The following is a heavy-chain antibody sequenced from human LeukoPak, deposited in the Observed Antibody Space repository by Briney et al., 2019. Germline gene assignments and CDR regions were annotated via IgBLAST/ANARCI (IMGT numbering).Heavy chain of an antibody. CDR1: GGTFSSYA. V-gene: IGHV1-69*05. D-gene: IGHD3-10*01. J-gene: IGHJ3*01. Sequence: VKVSCKASGGTFSSYAFAWVRQAPGQGLEWMGGIIPIFRTANYAHKFQGRVTITTDESTSTAYMELSMLRSDDTAVYYCARGEYYPSVLDLWGQGTMVTVSS. CDR2: IIPIFRTA. CDR3: ARGEYYPSVLDL.